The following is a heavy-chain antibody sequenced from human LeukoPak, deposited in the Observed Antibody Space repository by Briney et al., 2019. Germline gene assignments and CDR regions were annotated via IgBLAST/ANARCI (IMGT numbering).Heavy chain of an antibody. J-gene: IGHJ4*02. D-gene: IGHD1/OR15-1a*01. CDR3: ARTTTPAYYFAN. CDR2: IYYSGST. Sequence: SETLSLTCTVSGGSISSYYRSWIRQPPGKGLEWVAYIYYSGSTYYNPSPMSRVTISVDRSNNQFSLTLSSVTPADTAVYYCARTTTPAYYFANWGQGTLVTVPS. V-gene: IGHV4-59*08. CDR1: GGSISSYY.